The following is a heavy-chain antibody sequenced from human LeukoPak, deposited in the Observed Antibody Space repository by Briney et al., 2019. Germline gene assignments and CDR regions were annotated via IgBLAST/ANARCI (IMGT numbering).Heavy chain of an antibody. CDR2: ISYDGSNK. CDR3: AKDRIQLWLQLDY. Sequence: GGSLRLSCAASGSTFSSYGMHWVRQAPGKGLEWVAVISYDGSNKYYADSVKGRFTISRDNSKNTLYLQMNSLRAEDTAVYYCAKDRIQLWLQLDYWGQGTLVTVSS. V-gene: IGHV3-30*18. D-gene: IGHD5-18*01. CDR1: GSTFSSYG. J-gene: IGHJ4*02.